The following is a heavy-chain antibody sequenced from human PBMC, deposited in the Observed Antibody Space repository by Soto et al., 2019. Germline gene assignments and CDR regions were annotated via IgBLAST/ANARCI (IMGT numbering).Heavy chain of an antibody. V-gene: IGHV3-23*01. J-gene: IGHJ4*02. CDR3: AKDLILLYSSSDFVY. CDR1: GFTFSSYA. Sequence: EVQLLESGGGLVQPGGSLRLSCAASGFTFSSYAMSWVRHAPGKGLEWVSAISGSGGSTYYADPVKGRFTITRDNSKNTLYLQMNIRRDEDTSVDYCAKDLILLYSSSDFVYWGQGTMVTVSS. D-gene: IGHD6-6*01. CDR2: ISGSGGST.